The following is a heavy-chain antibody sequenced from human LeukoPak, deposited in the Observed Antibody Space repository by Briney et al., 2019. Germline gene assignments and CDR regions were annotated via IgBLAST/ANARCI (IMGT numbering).Heavy chain of an antibody. CDR3: ARKGVAAPLGDV. V-gene: IGHV4-38-2*01. CDR2: IYHSGST. J-gene: IGHJ6*04. Sequence: PSETLSLTCAVSGYSISSGNYWGWLRQPPGKGLEGIGIIYHSGSTYYNPSLKSRVTISVDTSKNQCSLKLSSVTAADTAVYYCARKGVAAPLGDVWGKGTTVTVSS. D-gene: IGHD6-13*01. CDR1: GYSISSGNY.